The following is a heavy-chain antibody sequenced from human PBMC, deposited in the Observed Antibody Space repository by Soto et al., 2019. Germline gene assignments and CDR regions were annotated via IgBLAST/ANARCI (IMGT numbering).Heavy chain of an antibody. CDR3: ARDDYGDYAAAY. CDR2: IIPIFGTA. V-gene: IGHV1-69*06. Sequence: SVKVSCKASGGTFSSYAISWVRQAPGQGLEWMGGIIPIFGTANYAQKFQGRVTITADKSTSTAYMELSSLRSEDTAVYYCARDDYGDYAAAYWGQGTLVTVSS. CDR1: GGTFSSYA. D-gene: IGHD4-17*01. J-gene: IGHJ4*02.